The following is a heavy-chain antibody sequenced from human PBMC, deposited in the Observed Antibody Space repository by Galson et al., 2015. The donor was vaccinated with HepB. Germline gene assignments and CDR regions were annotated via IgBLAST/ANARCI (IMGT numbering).Heavy chain of an antibody. V-gene: IGHV3-33*08. J-gene: IGHJ3*02. CDR1: GFTFSNCG. Sequence: SLRLSCAASGFTFSNCGMHWVRQAPGKGLEWVAIIWYDGTNKYYADSVKGRFTISRDNSKNTLYLQMNSLRAEDTAIYYCARERMRFPHDVFDMWGQGTMVTVSS. CDR3: ARERMRFPHDVFDM. CDR2: IWYDGTNK. D-gene: IGHD3-3*01.